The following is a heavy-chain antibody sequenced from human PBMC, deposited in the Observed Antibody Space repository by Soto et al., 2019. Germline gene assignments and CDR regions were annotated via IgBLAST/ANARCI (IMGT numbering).Heavy chain of an antibody. CDR2: ISAYNGNT. CDR3: TRDHRGGTDALDI. J-gene: IGHJ3*02. Sequence: QVQLVQSGAEVKKPWASVKVSCKASGYTFTSCGLSWVRQDPGQGFEWMGWISAYNGNTNYAENHQGRVTMTTDTSTSTDYMELRSLRSDDTAVYYCTRDHRGGTDALDIGGQGTMATVSS. V-gene: IGHV1-18*01. CDR1: GYTFTSCG. D-gene: IGHD2-15*01.